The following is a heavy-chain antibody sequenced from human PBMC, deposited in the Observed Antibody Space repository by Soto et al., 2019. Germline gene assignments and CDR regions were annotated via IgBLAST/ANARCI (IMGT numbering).Heavy chain of an antibody. CDR1: GGSISSYY. D-gene: IGHD1-26*01. CDR3: ARGYSGSHFDY. V-gene: IGHV4-59*01. Sequence: PSETLSLTCTVSGGSISSYYWSWIRQPPGKGLEWIGYIYYSGSTNYNPSLKSRVTISVDTSKNQFSPKLSSVTAADTAVYYCARGYSGSHFDYWGQGTLVTVSS. CDR2: IYYSGST. J-gene: IGHJ4*02.